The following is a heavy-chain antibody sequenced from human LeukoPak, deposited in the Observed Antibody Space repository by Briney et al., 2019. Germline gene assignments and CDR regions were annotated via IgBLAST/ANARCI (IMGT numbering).Heavy chain of an antibody. CDR1: GGSISSSNW. D-gene: IGHD6-13*01. CDR2: IYHSGST. J-gene: IGHJ4*02. Sequence: SETLSLTCAVSGGSISSSNWWSWVRQPPGKGLEWIGEIYHSGSTNYNPSLKSRVTISVDTSKNQFSLKLSSVTAADTAVYYCARRGVSSSWYHFDYWGQGTLVTVSS. V-gene: IGHV4-4*02. CDR3: ARRGVSSSWYHFDY.